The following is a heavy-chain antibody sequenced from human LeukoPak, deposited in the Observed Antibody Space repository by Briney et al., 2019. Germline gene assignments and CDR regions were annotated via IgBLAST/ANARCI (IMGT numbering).Heavy chain of an antibody. CDR2: ISSSSSYI. CDR3: AKDDAWLRFGE. CDR1: GFTFSSYS. J-gene: IGHJ4*02. V-gene: IGHV3-21*04. D-gene: IGHD3-10*01. Sequence: GGSLRLSCAASGFTFSSYSMNWVRQTPGKGLEWVSSISSSSSYIYYADSVKGRFSISRDNSRNTLYLEVSSLTAEDAAVYYCAKDDAWLRFGEWSQGTLVTVSS.